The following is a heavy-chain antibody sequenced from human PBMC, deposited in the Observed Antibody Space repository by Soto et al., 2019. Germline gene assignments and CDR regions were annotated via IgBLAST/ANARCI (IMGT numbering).Heavy chain of an antibody. Sequence: PGRSLRLSCAASGFTFSSYWMSWVRQAPGKGLEWVANIKQDGSEKYHVDSVKGRFTISRDNAKNSLYLQMNSLRAEDTAVYYCARPDAEMATIHFDYWGQGTLVTVSS. CDR3: ARPDAEMATIHFDY. V-gene: IGHV3-7*05. J-gene: IGHJ4*02. D-gene: IGHD5-12*01. CDR1: GFTFSSYW. CDR2: IKQDGSEK.